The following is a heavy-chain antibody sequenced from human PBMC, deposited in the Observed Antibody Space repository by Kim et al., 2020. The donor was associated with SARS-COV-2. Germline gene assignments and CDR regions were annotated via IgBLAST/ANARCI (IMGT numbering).Heavy chain of an antibody. Sequence: KCQGRVTITADDSTSTAYMELSSLRSEDTAVYYCARARTGTGKKRYFDYWGQGTLVTVSS. D-gene: IGHD1-1*01. V-gene: IGHV1-69*01. CDR3: ARARTGTGKKRYFDY. J-gene: IGHJ4*02.